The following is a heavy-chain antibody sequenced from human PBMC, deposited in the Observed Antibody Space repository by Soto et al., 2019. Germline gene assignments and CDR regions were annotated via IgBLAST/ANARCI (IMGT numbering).Heavy chain of an antibody. CDR3: AREPGDDYYDY. CDR2: IKQDGSEK. Sequence: PGGSLRLSFAASGFTISSYWMNWVRQAPGKGLEWVANIKQDGSEKYYVDSVKGRFTISRDNAKNSLYLQMNSLRAEDTAVYYCAREPGDDYYDYWGQGTLVTVSS. CDR1: GFTISSYW. D-gene: IGHD3-16*01. V-gene: IGHV3-7*01. J-gene: IGHJ4*02.